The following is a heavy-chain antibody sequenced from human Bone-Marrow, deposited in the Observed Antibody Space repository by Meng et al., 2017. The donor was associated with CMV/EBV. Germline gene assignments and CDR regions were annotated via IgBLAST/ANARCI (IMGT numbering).Heavy chain of an antibody. CDR1: GYTFTNYY. D-gene: IGHD3-3*01. CDR2: INPNGIST. V-gene: IGHV1-46*01. CDR3: ARVRTRTIFGVVDYYFDY. Sequence: ASVKVSCKASGYTFTNYYMHWVRQAPGQGLEWMGLINPNGISTSCAQKFQGRFTMTRDTSVSTAYMELSRLKSDDTAVYYCARVRTRTIFGVVDYYFDYWGQGTLVTVSS. J-gene: IGHJ4*02.